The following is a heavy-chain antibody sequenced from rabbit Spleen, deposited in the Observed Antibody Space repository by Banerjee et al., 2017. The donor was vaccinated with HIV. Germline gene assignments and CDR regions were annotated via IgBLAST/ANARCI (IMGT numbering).Heavy chain of an antibody. CDR1: GIDFSSYYY. Sequence: QQQLEESGGGLVKPGGTLTLTCKASGIDFSSYYYMCWVRQAPGKGLELIACIYTSSGNTWYASWAKGRFTISKTSSTTVTLQMTSLTGADTATYFCARAAGYAGYGYHLWGQGTLVTV. V-gene: IGHV1S43*01. D-gene: IGHD7-1*01. J-gene: IGHJ3*01. CDR2: IYTSSGNT. CDR3: ARAAGYAGYGYHL.